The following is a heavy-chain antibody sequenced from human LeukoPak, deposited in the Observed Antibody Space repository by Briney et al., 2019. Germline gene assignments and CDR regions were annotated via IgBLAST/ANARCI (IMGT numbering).Heavy chain of an antibody. Sequence: SETLSLTCTVSGGSISSGSYYWSWIRQPAGKGLEWIGRTYTSGSTNYNPSLKSRVTISVDTSKNQFSLKLSSVTAADTAVYYCARDGAGGNAFDIWGQGTMVTVSS. CDR1: GGSISSGSYY. D-gene: IGHD3-16*01. CDR3: ARDGAGGNAFDI. V-gene: IGHV4-61*02. J-gene: IGHJ3*02. CDR2: TYTSGST.